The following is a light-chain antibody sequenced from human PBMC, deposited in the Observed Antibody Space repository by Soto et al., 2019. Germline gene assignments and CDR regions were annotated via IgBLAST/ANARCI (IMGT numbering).Light chain of an antibody. CDR2: DAS. CDR1: QSVNIY. V-gene: IGKV3-11*01. J-gene: IGKJ1*01. Sequence: EIVLTQSPATLSLSPGERATLSCRASQSVNIYLAWYQQKPGQAPSLLIYDASNRATGIPARFSGSGSGTDFTLNISSLEPEDFAVYYCQQRSNWPWTFGQGTKVEIK. CDR3: QQRSNWPWT.